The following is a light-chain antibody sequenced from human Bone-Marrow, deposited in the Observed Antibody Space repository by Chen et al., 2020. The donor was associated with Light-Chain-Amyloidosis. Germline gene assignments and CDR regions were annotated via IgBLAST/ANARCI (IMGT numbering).Light chain of an antibody. CDR2: RNN. J-gene: IGLJ1*01. Sequence: QSVLTQPPSASGTPGQRVTISCSGASSNIGINYVYWYQHSPGAAPNPLIHRNNQRPSGVPDQFSASRSGTSAFLAISGLRSEDEADYYCAAWDGSLSGYVFGTGTKVIVL. CDR3: AAWDGSLSGYV. CDR1: SSNIGINY. V-gene: IGLV1-47*01.